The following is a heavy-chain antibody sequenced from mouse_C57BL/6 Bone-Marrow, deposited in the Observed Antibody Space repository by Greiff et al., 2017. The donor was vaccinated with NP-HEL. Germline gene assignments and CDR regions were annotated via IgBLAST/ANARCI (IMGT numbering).Heavy chain of an antibody. V-gene: IGHV1-52*01. CDR2: IDPSDSET. CDR1: GYTFTSYW. Sequence: VQLQQPGAELVRPGSSVKLSCKASGYTFTSYWMHWVKQRPIQGLEWIGNIDPSDSETHYNQKFKDKATLTVAKSSSTAYMQLSSLTSEDSAVYYCARWSTTVVGETDYFDYWGQGTTLTVSS. CDR3: ARWSTTVVGETDYFDY. D-gene: IGHD1-1*01. J-gene: IGHJ2*01.